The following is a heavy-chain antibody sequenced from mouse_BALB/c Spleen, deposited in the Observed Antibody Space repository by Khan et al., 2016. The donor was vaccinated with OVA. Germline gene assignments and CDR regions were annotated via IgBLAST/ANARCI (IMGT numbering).Heavy chain of an antibody. Sequence: VQLQQSGPELMKPGASVKISCKASGYSFISYYIHWVMQSHGKSLEWIGYIDPFSGGTTYNQKFKGKATLTVDKSSSTAYLHLSNVTSETSAVYCCTRHGCFAGFTYWGQGTLVTVSA. J-gene: IGHJ3*01. D-gene: IGHD2-2*01. CDR1: GYSFISYY. CDR2: IDPFSGGT. V-gene: IGHV1S135*01. CDR3: TRHGCFAGFTY.